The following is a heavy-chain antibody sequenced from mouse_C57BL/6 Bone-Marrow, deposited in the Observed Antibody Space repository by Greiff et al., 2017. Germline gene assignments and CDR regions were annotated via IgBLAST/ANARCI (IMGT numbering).Heavy chain of an antibody. CDR3: AGDRYYTYAMDY. Sequence: VQLKQSGPELVKPGASVKMSCKASGYTFTDYNMHWVKQSHGKSLEWIGYINPNNGGTSYNQKFKGKATLTVNKSSSTAYMELRSLTSEDSAVYYCAGDRYYTYAMDYWGQGTSVTVSS. CDR2: INPNNGGT. CDR1: GYTFTDYN. V-gene: IGHV1-22*01. D-gene: IGHD2-14*01. J-gene: IGHJ4*01.